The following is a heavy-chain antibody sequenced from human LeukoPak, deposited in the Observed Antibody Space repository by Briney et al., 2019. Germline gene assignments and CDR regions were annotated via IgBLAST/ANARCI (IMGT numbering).Heavy chain of an antibody. CDR1: GGSISDYY. CDR2: IYYSGGT. D-gene: IGHD3/OR15-3a*01. V-gene: IGHV4-59*01. CDR3: ARIMISGYSAAPFDS. Sequence: SETLSLTRSVSGGSISDYYWSWIRQPPGKGLEWIGYIYYSGGTNYNPSLKRRVSISVDTSKNQFSLRLSTVTAADTAVYYCARIMISGYSAAPFDSWGLGTLVTVSS. J-gene: IGHJ5*01.